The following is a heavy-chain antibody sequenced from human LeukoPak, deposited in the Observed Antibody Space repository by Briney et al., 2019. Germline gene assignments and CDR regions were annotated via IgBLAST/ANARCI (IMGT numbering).Heavy chain of an antibody. CDR1: GGSISSSRYY. CDR3: ARVTGYMIEDYFDY. CDR2: IYYSGST. J-gene: IGHJ4*02. Sequence: PSETLSLTCTVSGGSISSSRYYWGWIRQPPGKGLEWIGSIYYSGSTYYNPSLKSRLTISVDTSKNQFSLKLSSVTAADTAVYYCARVTGYMIEDYFDYWGQGTLVTVSS. V-gene: IGHV4-39*07. D-gene: IGHD3-22*01.